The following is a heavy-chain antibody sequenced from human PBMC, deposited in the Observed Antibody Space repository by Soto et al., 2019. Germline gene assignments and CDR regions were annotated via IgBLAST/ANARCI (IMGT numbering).Heavy chain of an antibody. CDR2: IDPSGNGT. Sequence: ASVKVSCKTSGHTLINYYMHWVRQAPGQGLDWLGKIDPSGNGTSYAERFQGRITLTSDTSTKTVYVELSSLRSEDTAIYYCAINYYDSSGYIYWGQGTLVTVSS. D-gene: IGHD3-22*01. V-gene: IGHV1-46*01. CDR1: GHTLINYY. CDR3: AINYYDSSGYIY. J-gene: IGHJ4*02.